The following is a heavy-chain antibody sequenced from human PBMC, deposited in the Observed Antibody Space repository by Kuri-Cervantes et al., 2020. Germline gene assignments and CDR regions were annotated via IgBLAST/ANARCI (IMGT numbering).Heavy chain of an antibody. D-gene: IGHD2-15*01. CDR1: GGSISSYY. Sequence: ESLKISCTVSGGSISSYYWSWIRQPPGKGLEWIGHIYYSGSTNYNPSLKSRVTISVDTSKNQFSLKLSSVTAADTAVYYCATASGYCSGGSCPNWGQGTLVTVSS. CDR2: IYYSGST. CDR3: ATASGYCSGGSCPN. J-gene: IGHJ4*02. V-gene: IGHV4-59*01.